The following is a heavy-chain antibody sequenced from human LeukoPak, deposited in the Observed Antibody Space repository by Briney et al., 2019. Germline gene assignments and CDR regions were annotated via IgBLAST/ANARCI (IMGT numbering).Heavy chain of an antibody. J-gene: IGHJ4*02. CDR3: ARKAYRGSYHDY. Sequence: SETLSLTCTVSGGSIRSYYWRWIRQAPGKGLECIGYIYYTGSTNYNPSLKSRVTISIDTSKNQFSLKLRSVTAADTAVYYCARKAYRGSYHDYWGQGTLVTVSS. CDR2: IYYTGST. CDR1: GGSIRSYY. D-gene: IGHD1-26*01. V-gene: IGHV4-59*01.